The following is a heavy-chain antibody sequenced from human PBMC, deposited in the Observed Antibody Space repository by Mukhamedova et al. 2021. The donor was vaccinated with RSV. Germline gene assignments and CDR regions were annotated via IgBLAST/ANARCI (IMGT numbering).Heavy chain of an antibody. Sequence: GSTYYNPSLKSRVTISVDTSKNQFSLKLSSVTAADTAVYYCAREELVGATVDYWGQGTLVTVSS. CDR2: GST. D-gene: IGHD1-26*01. CDR3: AREELVGATVDY. J-gene: IGHJ4*02. V-gene: IGHV4-39*07.